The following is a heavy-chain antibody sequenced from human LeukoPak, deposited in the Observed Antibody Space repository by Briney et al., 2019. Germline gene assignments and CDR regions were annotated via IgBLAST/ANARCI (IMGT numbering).Heavy chain of an antibody. J-gene: IGHJ4*02. CDR2: INPNSGGT. CDR1: GYTFTGYY. Sequence: GASVKVSCKASGYTFTGYYMHRVRQAPGQGLEWMGRINPNSGGTNYAQKFQGRVTMTRDTSISTAYMELSRLRSDDTAVYYCARGVWSSSYFDYWGQGTLVTVSS. V-gene: IGHV1-2*06. CDR3: ARGVWSSSYFDY. D-gene: IGHD6-13*01.